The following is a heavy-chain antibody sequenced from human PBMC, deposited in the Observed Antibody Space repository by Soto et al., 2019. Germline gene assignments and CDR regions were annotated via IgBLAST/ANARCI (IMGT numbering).Heavy chain of an antibody. J-gene: IGHJ4*02. D-gene: IGHD6-13*01. V-gene: IGHV1-2*06. Sequence: QVQLVQSGAEVKKPGASVRVSCEASGYRFTAYYIHWVRQAPGQGLEWMGRMNLDTGGTTYAQKFQGRVTMTRDTSISTAYMEVSSVKSDDTAMYYCARGFSAGKGSPPDFWGQGSLVTVSS. CDR1: GYRFTAYY. CDR3: ARGFSAGKGSPPDF. CDR2: MNLDTGGT.